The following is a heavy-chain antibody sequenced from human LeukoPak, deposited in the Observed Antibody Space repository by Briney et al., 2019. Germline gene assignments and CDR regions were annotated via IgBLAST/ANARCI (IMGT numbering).Heavy chain of an antibody. CDR2: ISWNSGTI. J-gene: IGHJ4*02. CDR1: GFTFDDYA. V-gene: IGHV3-9*01. Sequence: PGGSLRLFCAASGFTFDDYAMHWVRQAPGKGLEWVSGISWNSGTIGYADSVKGRFTISRDNAKNSLYLQMNSLRAEDTALYYCAKGNNYGQSNPHDYWGQGTLVTVSS. D-gene: IGHD4-17*01. CDR3: AKGNNYGQSNPHDY.